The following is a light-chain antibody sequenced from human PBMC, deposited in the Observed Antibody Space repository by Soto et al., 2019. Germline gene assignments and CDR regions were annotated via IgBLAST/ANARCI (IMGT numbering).Light chain of an antibody. Sequence: DIQMTQSPSSLSASVGDRVTITCRASQSISSYLNWYQQKPGKAPKLLIYAASSLQSGVPSRFSGSGSWTYFTLTISSLQPEDFATYYCQQSYSTPYTFGQGTKLEIK. CDR1: QSISSY. V-gene: IGKV1-39*01. J-gene: IGKJ2*01. CDR3: QQSYSTPYT. CDR2: AAS.